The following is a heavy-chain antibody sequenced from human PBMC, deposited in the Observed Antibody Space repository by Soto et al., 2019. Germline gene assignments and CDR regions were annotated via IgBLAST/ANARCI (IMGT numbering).Heavy chain of an antibody. J-gene: IGHJ4*02. D-gene: IGHD4-17*01. CDR3: AREAGVATVTTARDY. Sequence: ASVKVSCKASGYTFTSYGISWVRQAPGQGLEWMGWISAYNGNTNYAQKLQGRVTMTTDTSTSTAYMELRSLRSDDTAVYYCAREAGVATVTTARDYWGQGTLVTVSS. V-gene: IGHV1-18*04. CDR2: ISAYNGNT. CDR1: GYTFTSYG.